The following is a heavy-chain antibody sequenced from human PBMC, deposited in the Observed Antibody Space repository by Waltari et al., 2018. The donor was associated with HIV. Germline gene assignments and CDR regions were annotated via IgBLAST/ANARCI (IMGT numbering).Heavy chain of an antibody. CDR1: GYTFTGYY. CDR3: ARDRIAVTGSYYYGMDV. D-gene: IGHD6-19*01. V-gene: IGHV1-2*02. Sequence: QVQLVQSGAEVKKPGASVKVSCKASGYTFTGYYMHWVRQAPGQGLEWMGWINPKSDGTNYAQKFQGRGTMTRDTSTSTAYMELSMLRSDDTALYYCARDRIAVTGSYYYGMDVWGQGTTVTVSS. J-gene: IGHJ6*02. CDR2: INPKSDGT.